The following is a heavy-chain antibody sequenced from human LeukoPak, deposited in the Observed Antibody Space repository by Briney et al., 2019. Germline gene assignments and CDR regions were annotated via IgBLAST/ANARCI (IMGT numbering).Heavy chain of an antibody. D-gene: IGHD3-10*01. J-gene: IGHJ6*02. CDR1: GYTLTELS. CDR3: ATGASITMVRGVNYYYYYGMDV. Sequence: ASVTVSCKVSGYTLTELSMHWVRQAPGKGLEWMGGFDPEDGETIYAQKFQGRVTMTEDTSTDTAYMELSSLRSEDTAVYYCATGASITMVRGVNYYYYYGMDVWGQGTTVTVSS. V-gene: IGHV1-24*01. CDR2: FDPEDGET.